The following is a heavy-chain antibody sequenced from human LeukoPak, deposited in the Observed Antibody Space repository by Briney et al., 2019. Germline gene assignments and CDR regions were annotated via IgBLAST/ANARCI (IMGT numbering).Heavy chain of an antibody. D-gene: IGHD2-2*01. CDR2: IKQDGSEK. V-gene: IGHV3-7*01. CDR1: GFTFSSNW. J-gene: IGHJ1*01. CDR3: ASPYCSSTTCYPRTFHH. Sequence: GGSLRLSCAASGFTFSSNWMSWVRQAPGKGREWVANIKQDGSEKYYVDSVKGRFTISRDNAKNSLYLQMNSLRAEDTAVYYCASPYCSSTTCYPRTFHHWGQGTLVTVSS.